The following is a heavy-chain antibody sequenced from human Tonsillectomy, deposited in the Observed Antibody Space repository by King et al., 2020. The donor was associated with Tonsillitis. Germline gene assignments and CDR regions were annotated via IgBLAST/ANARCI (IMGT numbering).Heavy chain of an antibody. V-gene: IGHV3-7*03. Sequence: EVQLVESGGGLVQPGGSLRLSCTVSGFIFSNYWMSWVRQTPGKGLQWVATTNQDGSEKYYVDSMKGRFTISRDNGKNSLYLQMNFLGAEDTATYYCTREVRSSTWSYYYYQGMDVWGQGTTVIVSS. CDR1: GFIFSNYW. J-gene: IGHJ6*02. D-gene: IGHD6-13*01. CDR3: TREVRSSTWSYYYYQGMDV. CDR2: TNQDGSEK.